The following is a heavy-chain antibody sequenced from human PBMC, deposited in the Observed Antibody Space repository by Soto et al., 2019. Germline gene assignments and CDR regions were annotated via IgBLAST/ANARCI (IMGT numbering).Heavy chain of an antibody. V-gene: IGHV1-46*01. Sequence: ASVKVSCKASGYTFTGYYMHWVRQAPGQGLEWMGIINPSGGSTSYAQKFQGRVTMTRDTSTSTVYMELSSLRSEDTAVYYCASEACGGDCPLAYWGQGTLVTVSS. D-gene: IGHD2-21*02. CDR3: ASEACGGDCPLAY. CDR1: GYTFTGYY. CDR2: INPSGGST. J-gene: IGHJ4*02.